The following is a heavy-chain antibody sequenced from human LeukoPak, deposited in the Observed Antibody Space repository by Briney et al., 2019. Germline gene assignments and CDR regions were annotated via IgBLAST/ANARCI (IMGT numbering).Heavy chain of an antibody. V-gene: IGHV3-9*01. Sequence: GGSLRLSCAASGFTFDDYAMPWVRQAPGKGLEWVSGISWNSGSIGYADSVKGRFTIPRDNAKNSLYLQMNSLRAEDTALYYCAKDFYYDSSRSGMDVWGQGTTVTVSS. CDR1: GFTFDDYA. CDR3: AKDFYYDSSRSGMDV. J-gene: IGHJ6*02. D-gene: IGHD3-22*01. CDR2: ISWNSGSI.